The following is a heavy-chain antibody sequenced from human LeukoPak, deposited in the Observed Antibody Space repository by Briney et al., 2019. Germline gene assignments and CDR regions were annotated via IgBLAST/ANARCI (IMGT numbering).Heavy chain of an antibody. V-gene: IGHV1-18*01. CDR3: ARDLRSSGWYYFDY. J-gene: IGHJ4*02. CDR1: GYTFTNYG. D-gene: IGHD6-19*01. CDR2: ISTYNGNT. Sequence: GASVKVSCKASGYTFTNYGISWGRQAPGQGLERMGWISTYNGNTNYAQKLQGRVTMTTDTSTSTAYMELWSLRSDDTAVYYCARDLRSSGWYYFDYWGQGTLVTVSS.